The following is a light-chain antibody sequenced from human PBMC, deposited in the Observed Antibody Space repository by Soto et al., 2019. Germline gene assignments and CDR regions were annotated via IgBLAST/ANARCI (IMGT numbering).Light chain of an antibody. J-gene: IGKJ1*01. CDR1: QNVNNNF. Sequence: NVLTQSPGTLSLSPGERATLSCRASQNVNNNFLAGYQQKPGQAPRLLIYSASSRATGIPDRFSGSGSGTDFTLTISRLETEDYAVYYCQQYGSSKTFGQGTKVEIK. CDR2: SAS. V-gene: IGKV3-20*01. CDR3: QQYGSSKT.